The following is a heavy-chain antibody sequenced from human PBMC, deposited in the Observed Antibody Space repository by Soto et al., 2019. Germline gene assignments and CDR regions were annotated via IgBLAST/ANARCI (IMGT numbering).Heavy chain of an antibody. CDR1: GYTFTVYY. Sequence: QVRLLQSGAEVKKPGASVKVSCRTSGYTFTVYYVHWVRQALGRGLQWMGWINPNSGETNYVPEFQGKVTITRDTSSETASLELSALKSDDTAVYYCTRGPAAGTGDWFDPWGQGTRVTVSS. D-gene: IGHD6-13*01. CDR3: TRGPAAGTGDWFDP. J-gene: IGHJ5*02. CDR2: INPNSGET. V-gene: IGHV1-2*02.